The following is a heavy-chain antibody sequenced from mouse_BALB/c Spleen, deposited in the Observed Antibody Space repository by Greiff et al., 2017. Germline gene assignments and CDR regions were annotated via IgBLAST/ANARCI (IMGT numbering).Heavy chain of an antibody. J-gene: IGHJ4*01. D-gene: IGHD2-1*01. Sequence: EVNVVESGGGLVQPGGSRTLSCAASGFTFSSFGMHWVRQAPEKGLEWVAYISSGSSTIYYADTVKGRFTISRDNPKNTLFLQMTSLRSEDTAMYYCARSLGKAMDYWGQGTSVTVSS. CDR1: GFTFSSFG. CDR3: ARSLGKAMDY. CDR2: ISSGSSTI. V-gene: IGHV5-17*02.